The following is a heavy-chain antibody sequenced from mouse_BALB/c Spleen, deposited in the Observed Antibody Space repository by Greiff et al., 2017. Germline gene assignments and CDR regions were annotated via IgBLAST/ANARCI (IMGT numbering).Heavy chain of an antibody. V-gene: IGHV5-6-3*01. CDR3: ARRGFDY. CDR2: INSNGGST. Sequence: EVQLVESGGGLVQPGGSLKLSCAASGFTFSSYGMSWVRQTPDKRLELVATINSNGGSTYYPDSVKGRFTISRDNAKNTLYLQMSSLKSEDTAMYYCARRGFDYWGQGTTRTVSS. CDR1: GFTFSSYG. J-gene: IGHJ2*01.